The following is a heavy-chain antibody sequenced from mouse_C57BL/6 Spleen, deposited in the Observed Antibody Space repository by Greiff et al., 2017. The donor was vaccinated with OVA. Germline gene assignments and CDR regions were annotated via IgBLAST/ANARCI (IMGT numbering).Heavy chain of an antibody. D-gene: IGHD1-1*01. CDR2: INPSSGYT. Sequence: QVQLQQSGAELARPGASVKMSCKASGYTFNSYTMHWVKQRPGQGLEWIGYINPSSGYTKYNQKFKDKATLTADKSSSTAYMQLSSLTSEDSAVYYCARSVITTVVFDYWGQGTTLTVSS. J-gene: IGHJ2*01. CDR3: ARSVITTVVFDY. CDR1: GYTFNSYT. V-gene: IGHV1-4*01.